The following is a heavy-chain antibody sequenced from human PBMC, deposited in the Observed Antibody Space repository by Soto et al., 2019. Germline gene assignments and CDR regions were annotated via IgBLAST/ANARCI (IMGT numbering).Heavy chain of an antibody. J-gene: IGHJ4*02. D-gene: IGHD2-2*03. CDR3: AREGNLGRWIQPLDS. V-gene: IGHV4-59*11. CDR1: GGPISSHD. Sequence: SETLSLTCTVLGGPISSHDWSWIRQPPGKGLEWVGYMSPTGSTTYNPSLQSRVTISGDTSKDQISLKLISVTTADTAVYFCAREGNLGRWIQPLDSWGQGTLVTVSS. CDR2: MSPTGST.